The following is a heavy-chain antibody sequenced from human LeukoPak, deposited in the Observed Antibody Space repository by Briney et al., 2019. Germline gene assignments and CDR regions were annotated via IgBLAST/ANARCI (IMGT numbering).Heavy chain of an antibody. J-gene: IGHJ6*02. Sequence: SETLSLTCTVSDGSISSYCWSWIRQHPGKGLEWLGYIYYSGSTYYNPSLKSRVTISVDTSKNQFSLKLSSVTAADTAVYYCARDRHNYDSSGYFPYYYGMDVWGQGTTVTVSS. CDR1: DGSISSYC. CDR3: ARDRHNYDSSGYFPYYYGMDV. CDR2: IYYSGST. D-gene: IGHD3-22*01. V-gene: IGHV4-59*12.